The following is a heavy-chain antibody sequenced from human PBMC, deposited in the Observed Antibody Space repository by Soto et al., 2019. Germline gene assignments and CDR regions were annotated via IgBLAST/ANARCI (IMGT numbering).Heavy chain of an antibody. CDR1: GYTFSNYS. CDR2: LYPDDSDT. CDR3: ARIGRSYNPFGY. J-gene: IGHJ4*02. Sequence: PGESLKISWKGAGYTFSNYSIGWVREMPGKGLEWRGILYPDDSDTRYSPSFRGQVTISVDKSISRAYLQGSSLNASDSAMYFCARIGRSYNPFGYWGRGTLVTGSS. D-gene: IGHD2-15*01. V-gene: IGHV5-51*01.